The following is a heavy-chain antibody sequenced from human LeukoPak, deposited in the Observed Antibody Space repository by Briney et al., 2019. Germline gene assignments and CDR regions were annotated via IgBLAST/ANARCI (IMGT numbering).Heavy chain of an antibody. J-gene: IGHJ4*02. V-gene: IGHV3-23*01. CDR3: ARSDCGGDCHVLDY. D-gene: IGHD2-21*02. Sequence: GGSLRLSCAASGFTFSTYAMSWVRQAPGEGLEWVSHFGGSGGTIYYADSVKGRFTISRDNSKNTLYLQMNCLRADDTAVYYCARSDCGGDCHVLDYWGQGTLVTVSS. CDR2: FGGSGGTI. CDR1: GFTFSTYA.